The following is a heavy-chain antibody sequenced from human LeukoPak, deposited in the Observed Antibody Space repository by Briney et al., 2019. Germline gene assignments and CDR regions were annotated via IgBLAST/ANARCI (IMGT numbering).Heavy chain of an antibody. CDR1: GGSISSGGYS. Sequence: TLSLTCAVSGGSISSGGYSWSWIRQPPGKGLEWIGYIYHSGSAYYNPSLKSRVTISVDRSKNQFSLKLSSVTAADTAVYYCARVPGGGYFDYWGQGTLVTVSS. CDR3: ARVPGGGYFDY. J-gene: IGHJ4*02. V-gene: IGHV4-30-2*01. CDR2: IYHSGSA. D-gene: IGHD1-14*01.